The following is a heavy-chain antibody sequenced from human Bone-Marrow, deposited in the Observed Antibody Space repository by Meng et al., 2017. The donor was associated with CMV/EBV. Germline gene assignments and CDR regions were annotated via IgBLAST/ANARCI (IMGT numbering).Heavy chain of an antibody. CDR3: ARDQLLYFDH. V-gene: IGHV3-9*01. Sequence: GGSLRLSCAASGFTFDDYAMHWVRQAPGKGLEWVSGISWNSGSIGYADSVKGRFTISRDNAKNTLYLQMNSLRAEDTAVYYCARDQLLYFDHWGQGTLVTVSS. J-gene: IGHJ4*02. CDR1: GFTFDDYA. CDR2: ISWNSGSI. D-gene: IGHD2-2*01.